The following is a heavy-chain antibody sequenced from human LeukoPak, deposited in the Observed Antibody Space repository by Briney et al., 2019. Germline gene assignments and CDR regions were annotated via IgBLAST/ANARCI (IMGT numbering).Heavy chain of an antibody. CDR2: ISGSGGST. V-gene: IGHV3-23*01. CDR1: GFTFSSYA. Sequence: PGGSLRLXCAASGFTFSSYAMSWVRQAPGKELEWVSAISGSGGSTYYADSVKGRFTISRDNSKNTLYLQMNSLRAEDTAVYYCAIDLVRGVIITLFDYWGQGTLVTVSS. CDR3: AIDLVRGVIITLFDY. J-gene: IGHJ4*02. D-gene: IGHD3-10*01.